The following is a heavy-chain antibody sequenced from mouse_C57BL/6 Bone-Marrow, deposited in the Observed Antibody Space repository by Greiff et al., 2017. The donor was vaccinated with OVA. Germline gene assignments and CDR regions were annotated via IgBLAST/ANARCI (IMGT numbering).Heavy chain of an antibody. CDR2: IDPANGNT. Sequence: EVQLQPSVTNLVRPGASVKLSCTASGFNFKNSYMHWVKQRPEQGLEWIGRIDPANGNTKYAPKFQGKATMTADTSSNTAYLQLSSLSSEDTAVYCCARENVGNIFYAMDYWGQGTSVTVSS. V-gene: IGHV14-3*01. CDR3: ARENVGNIFYAMDY. J-gene: IGHJ4*01. D-gene: IGHD1-1*01. CDR1: GFNFKNSY.